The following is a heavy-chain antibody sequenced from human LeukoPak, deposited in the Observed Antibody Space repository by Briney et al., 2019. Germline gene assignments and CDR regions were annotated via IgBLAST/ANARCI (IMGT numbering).Heavy chain of an antibody. J-gene: IGHJ4*02. D-gene: IGHD2-8*01. Sequence: GGSLRLSCAASGFTFDDYGMSWVRQAPGKGLEWVSGTNWNGGSTGYADSVKGRFTISRDNAKNSLYLQMNSLRAEDTALYYCARATNGVWPSYWGQGTLVTVSS. V-gene: IGHV3-20*04. CDR1: GFTFDDYG. CDR2: TNWNGGST. CDR3: ARATNGVWPSY.